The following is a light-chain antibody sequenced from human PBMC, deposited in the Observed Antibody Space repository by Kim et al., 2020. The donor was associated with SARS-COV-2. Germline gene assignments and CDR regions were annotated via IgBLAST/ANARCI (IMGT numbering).Light chain of an antibody. V-gene: IGKV3-15*01. CDR3: QQYDNWPPTYT. CDR2: GAS. CDR1: QSVNRN. Sequence: PGERATPSCRASQSVNRNLAWYQQKPGQAPRLLIFGASARATGVPARFSGRGSGTDFTLTISSLQSEDFAVYYCQQYDNWPPTYTFGQGTKLEI. J-gene: IGKJ2*01.